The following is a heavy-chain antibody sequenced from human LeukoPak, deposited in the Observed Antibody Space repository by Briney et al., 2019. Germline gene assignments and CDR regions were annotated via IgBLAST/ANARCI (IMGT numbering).Heavy chain of an antibody. CDR3: AKDDSSSWTANYMDV. J-gene: IGHJ6*03. D-gene: IGHD6-13*01. CDR2: IRYDGSNK. CDR1: GFTFSSYG. Sequence: GGSLRLSCAASGFTFSSYGMHWVRQAPGKGLEWVAFIRYDGSNKYYADSVKGRFTISRDSSKNTLYMQMNSLRAEDTAVYYCAKDDSSSWTANYMDVWGKGTTVTVSS. V-gene: IGHV3-30*02.